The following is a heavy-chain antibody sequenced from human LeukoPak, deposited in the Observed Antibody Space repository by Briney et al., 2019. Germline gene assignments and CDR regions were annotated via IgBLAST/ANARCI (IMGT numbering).Heavy chain of an antibody. CDR1: GGSISSGSYY. D-gene: IGHD2-2*01. J-gene: IGHJ5*02. CDR3: ARDKLGAALAAAIYSSTGGFGVGFDP. V-gene: IGHV4-61*02. CDR2: IYTSGST. Sequence: SQTLSLTCTVSGGSISSGSYYWSWIRQPAGKGLEWIGRIYTSGSTNYNPSLKSRVTISVDTSKNQFSLKLSSVTAADTAVYYCARDKLGAALAAAIYSSTGGFGVGFDPWGQGTLVTVSS.